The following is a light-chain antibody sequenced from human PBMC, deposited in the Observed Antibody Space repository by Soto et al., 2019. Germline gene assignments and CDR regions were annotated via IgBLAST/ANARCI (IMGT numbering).Light chain of an antibody. CDR3: QQYDNSIT. Sequence: EIVLTQSPDTVSLSPGETATLSCRASQSVNSNYLAWYQQKPGQAPGLLIYGASSRATSIPDRFSGSGSGTDFSLTISRLEPEDFAVFYCQQYDNSITFGQGTRLEIE. J-gene: IGKJ5*01. CDR2: GAS. V-gene: IGKV3-20*01. CDR1: QSVNSNY.